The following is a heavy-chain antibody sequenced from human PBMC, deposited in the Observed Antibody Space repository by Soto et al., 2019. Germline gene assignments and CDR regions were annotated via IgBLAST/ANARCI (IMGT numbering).Heavy chain of an antibody. CDR3: AKDPVDY. Sequence: QVQLVESGGGVVQPGRSLRLSCAASGFTFSSYGMHWVRQAPGKGLEWVAVISYDGSNKYYADSVKGRFTISRDNSKNTLYLQMNSLRAEDTAVYYCAKDPVDYWGQGTLVTVSS. CDR2: ISYDGSNK. V-gene: IGHV3-30*18. J-gene: IGHJ4*02. CDR1: GFTFSSYG.